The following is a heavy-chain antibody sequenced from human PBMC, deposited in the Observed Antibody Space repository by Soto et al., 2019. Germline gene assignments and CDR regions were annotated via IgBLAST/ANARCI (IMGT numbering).Heavy chain of an antibody. CDR3: AREPQPFYGDPYCYYGMDV. Sequence: EVQLVESGGGLVQPGGSLRLSCAASGFTFSSYEMNWVRQAPGKGLEWVSYISSSGSTIYYADSVKGRFTISRDNAKNSLYLQMNSLRAEDTAVYYCAREPQPFYGDPYCYYGMDVWGQGTTVTVSS. D-gene: IGHD4-17*01. J-gene: IGHJ6*02. CDR2: ISSSGSTI. V-gene: IGHV3-48*03. CDR1: GFTFSSYE.